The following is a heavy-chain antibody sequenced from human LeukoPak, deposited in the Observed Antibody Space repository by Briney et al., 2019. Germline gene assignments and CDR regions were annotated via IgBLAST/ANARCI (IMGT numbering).Heavy chain of an antibody. CDR1: GFSFSDYA. V-gene: IGHV3-23*01. CDR3: AKDLGVAV. Sequence: GGSLRLSCAASGFSFSDYAMSWVRQTPGKGLEWVSSLTAGGGSTYYTDSVKGRFTISRDNSKKTLHLQMNSLRAEDTAVYYCAKDLGVAVWGQGTLVTVSS. D-gene: IGHD2-8*01. CDR2: LTAGGGST. J-gene: IGHJ4*02.